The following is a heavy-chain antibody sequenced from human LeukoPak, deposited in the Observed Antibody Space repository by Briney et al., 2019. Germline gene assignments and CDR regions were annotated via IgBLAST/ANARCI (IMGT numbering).Heavy chain of an antibody. V-gene: IGHV1-18*01. Sequence: ASVKVSCKASGYTFTTYGIGWVRQPPGQGLEWMGWISGYNGNTNYAQKFQGRVTMTTDTSTSTAYMELRSLRSDDTAVYYCARTSHESVLYWSDPWGQGTLVNVSS. CDR3: ARTSHESVLYWSDP. J-gene: IGHJ5*02. D-gene: IGHD3-16*01. CDR1: GYTFTTYG. CDR2: ISGYNGNT.